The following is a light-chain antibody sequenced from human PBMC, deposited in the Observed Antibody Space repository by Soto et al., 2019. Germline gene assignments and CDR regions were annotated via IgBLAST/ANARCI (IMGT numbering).Light chain of an antibody. V-gene: IGLV4-69*01. J-gene: IGLJ2*01. CDR1: SGHSNYA. CDR2: LNRDGSH. CDR3: QTWGTGIVI. Sequence: QPVLTQSPSASASLGASVKLTCTLSSGHSNYAIAWHQQQPEKDPRYLMKLNRDGSHSKGDGIPNRFSGSSSGAERYLTISRLQSEDEADYYCQTWGTGIVIFGGGTKLTVL.